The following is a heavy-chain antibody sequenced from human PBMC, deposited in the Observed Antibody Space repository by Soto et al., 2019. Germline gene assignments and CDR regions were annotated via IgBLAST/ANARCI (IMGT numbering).Heavy chain of an antibody. CDR1: GFTFISYD. D-gene: IGHD3-16*01. V-gene: IGHV3-23*04. J-gene: IGHJ4*02. Sequence: EVHLVESGRGLVQPGCSLRLACAASGFTFISYDMSCFRQAPVKWLERVSAIRGSGGSTYYADSLKGRFTISRDNSKNKLSLQMNSLRAEDTAVYYCVKDTKALWWCQGTLVTVSS. CDR2: IRGSGGST. CDR3: VKDTKALW.